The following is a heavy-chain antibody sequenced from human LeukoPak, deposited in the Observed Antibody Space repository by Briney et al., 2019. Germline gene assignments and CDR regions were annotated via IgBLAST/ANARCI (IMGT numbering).Heavy chain of an antibody. CDR1: DDSSTSNY. J-gene: IGHJ4*02. D-gene: IGHD6-19*01. CDR2: MDFSGST. CDR3: ARHLRKYSSGYYFDY. Sequence: SETLSLTCTVSDDSSTSNYWSWIRQPPGKGLEWIGYMDFSGSTNYNPSLKSRVTISVDTSKNQFSLKLSSVTAADTAVYYCARHLRKYSSGYYFDYWGQGTLVTVSS. V-gene: IGHV4-59*08.